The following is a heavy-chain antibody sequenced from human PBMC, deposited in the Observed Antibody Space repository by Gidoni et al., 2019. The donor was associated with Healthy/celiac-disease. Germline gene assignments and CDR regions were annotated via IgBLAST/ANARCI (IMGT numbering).Heavy chain of an antibody. J-gene: IGHJ3*02. V-gene: IGHV3-64D*08. Sequence: EVQLVESGGGLVQPGGSLRLSCSASGFTFISYAMHWVRQAPGKGLEYVSAISSNGGNTYYADSVKGRFTISRDNSKNTLYLQMSSLRAEDTAVYYCVKDDLHDAFEIWGQGTMVTVSS. CDR2: ISSNGGNT. CDR3: VKDDLHDAFEI. CDR1: GFTFISYA.